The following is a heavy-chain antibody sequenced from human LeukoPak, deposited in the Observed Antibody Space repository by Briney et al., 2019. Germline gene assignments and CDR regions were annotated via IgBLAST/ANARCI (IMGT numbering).Heavy chain of an antibody. J-gene: IGHJ5*02. CDR2: INPNSGGT. CDR1: GYTFTGYY. Sequence: GASVKVSCKASGYTFTGYYMHWVRQAPGQGLEWMGWINPNSGGTNYAQKFQGRVTMTRDTSINTAYMELSRLRSDDTAVYYCARVVRQWLVPQTNWFDPWGQGTLVTVSS. V-gene: IGHV1-2*02. CDR3: ARVVRQWLVPQTNWFDP. D-gene: IGHD6-19*01.